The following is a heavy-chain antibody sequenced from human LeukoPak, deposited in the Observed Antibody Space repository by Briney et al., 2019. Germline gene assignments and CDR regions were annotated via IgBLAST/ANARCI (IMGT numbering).Heavy chain of an antibody. CDR2: IYYSGST. D-gene: IGHD1-26*01. J-gene: IGHJ4*02. Sequence: SETLSLTCTVSGGSISSYYWSWIRQPPGKGLEWIGYIYYSGSTNYNPSLKSRVTISVDTSKNQFSLKLSSVTAADTAVYYCARGGVGATSGDFDYWGQGTLVTVSS. CDR1: GGSISSYY. V-gene: IGHV4-59*12. CDR3: ARGGVGATSGDFDY.